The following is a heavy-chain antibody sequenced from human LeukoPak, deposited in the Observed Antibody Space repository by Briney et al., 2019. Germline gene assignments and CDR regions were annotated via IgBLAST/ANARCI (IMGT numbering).Heavy chain of an antibody. D-gene: IGHD1-14*01. CDR1: GFTFSSYA. J-gene: IGHJ4*02. CDR2: ISGRGGST. V-gene: IGHV3-23*01. Sequence: PGGSLRLSCAASGFTFSSYAMSWVRQAPGKGLEWVSAISGRGGSTYYADSVKGRFTISRDNSKNTLYLQMNSLRAEDTAVYYCAKCHTGYLNHYQARSGYYFDYWGQGTLVTVSS. CDR3: AKCHTGYLNHYQARSGYYFDY.